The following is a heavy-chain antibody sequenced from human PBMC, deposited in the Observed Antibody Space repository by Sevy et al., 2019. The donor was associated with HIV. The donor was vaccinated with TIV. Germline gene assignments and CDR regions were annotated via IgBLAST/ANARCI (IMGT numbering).Heavy chain of an antibody. D-gene: IGHD1-1*01. CDR3: VKPRTTTTVVFDY. Sequence: GGSLRLSCSASGFTFSSYGIHWVRQAPGKGLEYVSAISSNGDSTYYADSVKGRFTISRDNSKNTVYLQMSSLRGEDSAVYYCVKPRTTTTVVFDYWGQGTLVTVS. V-gene: IGHV3-64D*06. CDR1: GFTFSSYG. J-gene: IGHJ4*02. CDR2: ISSNGDST.